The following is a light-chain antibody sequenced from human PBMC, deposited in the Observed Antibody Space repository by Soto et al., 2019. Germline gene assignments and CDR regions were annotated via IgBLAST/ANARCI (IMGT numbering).Light chain of an antibody. Sequence: EIVLTQSPGTLSLSPGERATLSCGASQSVSRNSLAWYQQKPGQAPRLLIYGASSRATGSPDRFSGSGSGTDFTLTISRLEPEDFAVYYCQQYGSSPKTFGQGTKVEIK. V-gene: IGKV3-20*01. CDR2: GAS. CDR3: QQYGSSPKT. J-gene: IGKJ1*01. CDR1: QSVSRNS.